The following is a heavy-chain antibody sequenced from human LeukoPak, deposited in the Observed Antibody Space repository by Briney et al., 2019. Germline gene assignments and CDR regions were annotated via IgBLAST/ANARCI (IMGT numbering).Heavy chain of an antibody. CDR1: GFTFSSYS. J-gene: IGHJ4*02. Sequence: GGSLRLSCAASGFTFSSYSMNWVRQAPGKGLEWVSSISSSSSYIYYADSVKGRFTISRDNAKNSLYLQMNSLRAEDTAVYYCARHPDTAMVTTDYWGQGTLVTVSS. CDR3: ARHPDTAMVTTDY. V-gene: IGHV3-21*01. D-gene: IGHD5-18*01. CDR2: ISSSSSYI.